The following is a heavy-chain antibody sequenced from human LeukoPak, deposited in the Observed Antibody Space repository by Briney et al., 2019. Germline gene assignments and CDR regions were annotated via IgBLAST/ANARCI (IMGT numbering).Heavy chain of an antibody. V-gene: IGHV4-30-2*01. CDR1: GGSISSGGYS. J-gene: IGHJ2*01. Sequence: SETLSLTCAVSGGSISSGGYSWSWIRQPPGKGLERIGYIYHSGSTYYNPSLKSRVTISVDWSKNQFSLKLSSVTAADTAVYYCARSTSGVYDILTGYYRRYWYFDLWGRGTLVTVSS. CDR3: ARSTSGVYDILTGYYRRYWYFDL. D-gene: IGHD3-9*01. CDR2: IYHSGST.